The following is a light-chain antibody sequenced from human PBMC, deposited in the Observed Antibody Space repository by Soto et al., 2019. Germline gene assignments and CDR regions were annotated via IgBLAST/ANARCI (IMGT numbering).Light chain of an antibody. CDR1: SSDVGGYNY. CDR3: VSYATSTTLYV. V-gene: IGLV2-14*01. J-gene: IGLJ1*01. Sequence: QSALTQPASVSGSPGQSITISRTGTSSDVGGYNYVSWYQQYPGKAPELMIYEVINRPSGVSYRFSGSKSGNTASLTISGLQAEDEADYYCVSYATSTTLYVFGSGTKVTVL. CDR2: EVI.